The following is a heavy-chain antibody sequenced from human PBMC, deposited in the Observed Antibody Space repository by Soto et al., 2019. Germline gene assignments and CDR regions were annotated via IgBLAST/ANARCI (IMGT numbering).Heavy chain of an antibody. Sequence: QVQLVESGGGVVQPGRSLRLSCAASGFTFSSYGMHWVRQAPSKGLEWVAVISYDGSNKYYADSVKGRFTISRDNSKKTLYLQMNSLRAEDTAVYYCAKGRVELRDPYFDYWGQGTLVTVSS. CDR3: AKGRVELRDPYFDY. CDR2: ISYDGSNK. D-gene: IGHD1-7*01. CDR1: GFTFSSYG. V-gene: IGHV3-30*18. J-gene: IGHJ4*02.